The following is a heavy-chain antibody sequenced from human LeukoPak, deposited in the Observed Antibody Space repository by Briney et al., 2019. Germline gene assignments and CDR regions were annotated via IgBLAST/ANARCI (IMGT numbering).Heavy chain of an antibody. D-gene: IGHD3-3*01. CDR1: GFTFSSYV. J-gene: IGHJ4*02. CDR2: ISYDGSNK. V-gene: IGHV3-30-3*01. CDR3: AKAPGRFLEWFPHDY. Sequence: QAGGSLRLSCAASGFTFSSYVMHWVRQAPGKGLEWVAVISYDGSNKYYADSVKGRFTISRDNSKNTLYLQMNSLRAEDTAVYYCAKAPGRFLEWFPHDYWGQGTLVTVSS.